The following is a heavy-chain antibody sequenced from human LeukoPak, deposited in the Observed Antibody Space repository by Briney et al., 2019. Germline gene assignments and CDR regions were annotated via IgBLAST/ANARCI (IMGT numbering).Heavy chain of an antibody. D-gene: IGHD2-21*01. CDR1: GYSISSGYY. Sequence: SETLSLTCTVSGYSISSGYYWGWIRQPPGKGLEWIGSIYHSGRTFYNPSLKSRVTISVDRSKNQFSLKLTSVTAADTAIYYCVRGDAGLVNWGQGTLVTVSS. V-gene: IGHV4-38-2*02. J-gene: IGHJ4*02. CDR2: IYHSGRT. CDR3: VRGDAGLVN.